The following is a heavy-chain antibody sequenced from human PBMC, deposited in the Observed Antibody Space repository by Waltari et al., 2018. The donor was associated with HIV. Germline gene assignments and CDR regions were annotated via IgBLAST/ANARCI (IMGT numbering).Heavy chain of an antibody. Sequence: QVQLQESGPGLVKPSETLSLTCSVSDYFISSDYYWGWLRQTPGRGLEWIGSISHSGNVVYNPSLKSRTTIVGNPSKNQFFLRLASATAADTAVYYCAGTSSALLQGYYFDFWGQGRPVTVSS. D-gene: IGHD6-13*01. V-gene: IGHV4-38-2*02. CDR2: ISHSGNV. CDR3: AGTSSALLQGYYFDF. J-gene: IGHJ4*02. CDR1: DYFISSDYY.